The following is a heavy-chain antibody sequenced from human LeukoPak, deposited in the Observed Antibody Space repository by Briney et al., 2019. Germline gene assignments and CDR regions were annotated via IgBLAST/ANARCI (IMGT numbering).Heavy chain of an antibody. V-gene: IGHV3-21*01. D-gene: IGHD2-2*01. Sequence: GGSLRLSCAASGFTFNRYTMTWVRQAPGRGLEWVSSISSSGNFIFHADSVKGRFTISRDNAKNSLFLQMNSLRADDTAVYYCARDYEDIVVVPVAAGDFWGQGTLVTVSS. CDR3: ARDYEDIVVVPVAAGDF. CDR2: ISSSGNFI. CDR1: GFTFNRYT. J-gene: IGHJ4*02.